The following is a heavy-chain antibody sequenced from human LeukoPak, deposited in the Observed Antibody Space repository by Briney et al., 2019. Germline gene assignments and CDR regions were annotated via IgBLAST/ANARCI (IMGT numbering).Heavy chain of an antibody. CDR1: GGSFSGYY. D-gene: IGHD1-14*01. Sequence: SETLSLTCAVYGGSFSGYYWSWIRQPPGKGLEWIGYIHYSGSTSYNPSLKSRVTISVDTSKNQFSLKLRFVTPADTAVYYCARVLPGPGDYYYYYMDVWGKGTTVTISS. V-gene: IGHV4-59*01. CDR3: ARVLPGPGDYYYYYMDV. J-gene: IGHJ6*03. CDR2: IHYSGST.